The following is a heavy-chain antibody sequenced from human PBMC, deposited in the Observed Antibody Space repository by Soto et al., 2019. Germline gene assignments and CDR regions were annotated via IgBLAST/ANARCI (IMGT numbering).Heavy chain of an antibody. CDR1: GGTMSSSSYY. J-gene: IGHJ3*02. Sequence: PSXTLSLTCTVSGGTMSSSSYYWCWIRQPPGKGLEWIGSIYYSGSTYYNPSLKSRVTISVDTSKNQFSLKLSSVTAADTAVYYCAGETYYYDSSGYCAFDIWGQGTMVTVSS. CDR2: IYYSGST. CDR3: AGETYYYDSSGYCAFDI. V-gene: IGHV4-39*07. D-gene: IGHD3-22*01.